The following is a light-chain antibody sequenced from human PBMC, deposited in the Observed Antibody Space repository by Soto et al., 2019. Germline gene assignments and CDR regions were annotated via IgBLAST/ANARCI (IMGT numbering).Light chain of an antibody. CDR3: QQYNNWPLT. Sequence: EIVMTLSPATLSVSPGERATLSCRASQSVSINLAWFQQKPDQAPRLLIYGASTRATGIPARFSGSGSGTEFTLTISSLQSEDFAVYYCQQYNNWPLTFGQGTRLEIK. CDR2: GAS. V-gene: IGKV3-15*01. CDR1: QSVSIN. J-gene: IGKJ5*01.